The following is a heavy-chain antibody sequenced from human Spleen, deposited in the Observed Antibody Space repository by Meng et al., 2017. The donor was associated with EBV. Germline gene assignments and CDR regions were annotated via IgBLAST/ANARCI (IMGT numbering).Heavy chain of an antibody. Sequence: EQGAEQMTPSGTLSPTCPCSGGSSSMGSPYWSLSRQAQGNGLEWIGYTYYSGSTNYAPSLKSRVTIAVDTSNNRFSLGLSSVTAADTAVYYCARSPDYFDSSGNYRFDYWGQGTLVTVSS. J-gene: IGHJ4*02. V-gene: IGHV4-61*01. CDR1: GGSSSMGSPY. CDR2: TYYSGST. D-gene: IGHD3-22*01. CDR3: ARSPDYFDSSGNYRFDY.